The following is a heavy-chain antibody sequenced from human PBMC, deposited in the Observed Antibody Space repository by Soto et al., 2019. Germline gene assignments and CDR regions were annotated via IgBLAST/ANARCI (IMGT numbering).Heavy chain of an antibody. CDR1: GYTFTSYA. J-gene: IGHJ4*02. CDR2: INAGNGNT. Sequence: PSVKVSCKASGYTFTSYAMHWVRQAPGQRLEWMGWINAGNGNTKYSQKFQGRVTITRDTSASTAYMELSSLRSEDTAVYYCARSIFPYGDYEIAFDYWGQGTLVTVSS. CDR3: ARSIFPYGDYEIAFDY. V-gene: IGHV1-3*01. D-gene: IGHD4-17*01.